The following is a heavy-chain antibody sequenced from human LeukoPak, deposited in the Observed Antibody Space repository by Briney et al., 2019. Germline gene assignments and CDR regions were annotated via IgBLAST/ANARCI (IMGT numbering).Heavy chain of an antibody. CDR3: AKAGNGWYSYFDY. D-gene: IGHD6-19*01. Sequence: GGSLRLSCAASGFTFSSYAMSWVRQAPGKGLEWVSAISGSGGSTYYADSVKGRFTISRDNSKNTLYLQMNSLRAEDTGVYYCAKAGNGWYSYFDYWGQGTLVTVSS. V-gene: IGHV3-23*01. J-gene: IGHJ4*02. CDR1: GFTFSSYA. CDR2: ISGSGGST.